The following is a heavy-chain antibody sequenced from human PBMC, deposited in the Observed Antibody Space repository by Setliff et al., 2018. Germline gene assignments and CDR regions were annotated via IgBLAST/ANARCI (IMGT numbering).Heavy chain of an antibody. CDR2: LSSTSETV. CDR3: ARVGSSSSPDY. V-gene: IGHV3-48*01. CDR1: GFTFTSYS. Sequence: LSCAASGFTFTSYSFNWVRQAPGKGLEWISYLSSTSETVYYADSVRGRFTISRGNAKNSLYLQMNSLRAEDTAVYYCARVGSSSSPDYWGQGTPVTVSS. D-gene: IGHD6-13*01. J-gene: IGHJ4*02.